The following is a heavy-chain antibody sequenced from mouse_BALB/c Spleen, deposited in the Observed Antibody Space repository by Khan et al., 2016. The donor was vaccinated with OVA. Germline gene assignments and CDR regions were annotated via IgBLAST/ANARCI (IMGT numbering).Heavy chain of an antibody. CDR2: IDPANGNT. CDR1: GFNIKNTY. J-gene: IGHJ4*01. CDR3: ADSLLLYAMDY. D-gene: IGHD1-2*01. Sequence: VQLKQSGAEFVKPGASVSLSCTASGFNIKNTYIHWVNQRPEQGLEWIGRIDPANGNTKYDPKFQGKATITADTSSNTAYLQLSSLTSEDTAVYYCADSLLLYAMDYWGQGTSVTVSS. V-gene: IGHV14-3*02.